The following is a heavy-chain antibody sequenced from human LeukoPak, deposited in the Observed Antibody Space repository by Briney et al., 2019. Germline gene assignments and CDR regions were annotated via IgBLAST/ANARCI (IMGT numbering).Heavy chain of an antibody. CDR3: AAPPHCSSTSCYKERDAFDI. J-gene: IGHJ3*02. Sequence: GSSVKVSCKASGGTFSSYAISWVRQAPGQGLEWMGGIIPIIGTANYAQKFQGRVTITTDESTSTAYMELSSLRSEDTAVYYCAAPPHCSSTSCYKERDAFDIWGRGTMVTVSS. CDR2: IIPIIGTA. CDR1: GGTFSSYA. V-gene: IGHV1-69*05. D-gene: IGHD2-2*02.